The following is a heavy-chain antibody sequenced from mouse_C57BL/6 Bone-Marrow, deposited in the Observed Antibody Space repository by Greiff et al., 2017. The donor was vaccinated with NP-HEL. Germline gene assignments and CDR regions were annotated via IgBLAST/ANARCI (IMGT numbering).Heavy chain of an antibody. CDR1: GYAFSSYW. CDR3: AREDTTVVATKAMDY. J-gene: IGHJ4*01. CDR2: IYPGDGDT. Sequence: QVQLQQSGAELVKPGASVKISCKASGYAFSSYWMNWVKQRPGKGLEWIGQIYPGDGDTNYNGKFKGKATLTADKSSSTAYMQLSSLTSEDSAVYFCAREDTTVVATKAMDYWGQGTSVTVSS. V-gene: IGHV1-80*01. D-gene: IGHD1-1*01.